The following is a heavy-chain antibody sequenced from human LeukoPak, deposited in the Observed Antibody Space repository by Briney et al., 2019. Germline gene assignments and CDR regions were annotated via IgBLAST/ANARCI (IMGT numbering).Heavy chain of an antibody. J-gene: IGHJ6*03. CDR2: IISHGGST. D-gene: IGHD3-3*01. CDR1: GFTFSGYT. Sequence: GGSLRLSCAASGFTFSGYTLHWVRQAPGKGLEYVSAIISHGGSTHYADSVKGRFTVSRDNSKNTLYLQMDSLRAEDMAVYYCARITMGATSANFYYYFLDAWGKGTTVTVSS. CDR3: ARITMGATSANFYYYFLDA. V-gene: IGHV3-64*02.